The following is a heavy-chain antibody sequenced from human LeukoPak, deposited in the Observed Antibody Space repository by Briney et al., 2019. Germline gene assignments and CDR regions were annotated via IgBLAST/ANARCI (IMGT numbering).Heavy chain of an antibody. CDR1: GGTFSSYA. V-gene: IGHV1-69*13. Sequence: SVKVSCKASGGTFSSYAISWVRQAPGQGLEWMGGIIPIFGTANYAQKFQGRVTITADESTSTAYMELSSLRSEDTAVFYCARTLGQLVDGMDGWGQGTTVTVSS. J-gene: IGHJ6*02. D-gene: IGHD6-6*01. CDR3: ARTLGQLVDGMDG. CDR2: IIPIFGTA.